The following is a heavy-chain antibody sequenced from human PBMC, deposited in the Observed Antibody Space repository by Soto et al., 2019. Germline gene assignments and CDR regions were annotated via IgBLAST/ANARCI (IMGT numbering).Heavy chain of an antibody. CDR3: ESRVGDGQLDY. J-gene: IGHJ4*02. V-gene: IGHV1-3*01. CDR1: GYTLSLFA. CDR2: INPGNVYT. D-gene: IGHD1-26*01. Sequence: XSVKVSCKASGYTLSLFAIHWVRQAPGQSLEWMGWINPGNVYTKYSQKFQDRVTITKDTSASTAYMEMSSLRPEDTAVYYCESRVGDGQLDYWGQGTLVTVSS.